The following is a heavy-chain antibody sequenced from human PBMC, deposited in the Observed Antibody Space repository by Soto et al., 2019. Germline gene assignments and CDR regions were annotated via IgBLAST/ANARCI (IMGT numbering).Heavy chain of an antibody. CDR2: IYPGESDT. D-gene: IGHD3-10*01. V-gene: IGHV5-51*01. CDR3: ARLPGVRGVFDGFNV. CDR1: GYSFAGYW. Sequence: GESLKISCKGSGYSFAGYWIGWVRQMPGKGLDWMGVIYPGESDTRYSPSFHGQVTISADKSISTAYLQWSSLKASDTAMYFCARLPGVRGVFDGFNVWGQGTMVTVSS. J-gene: IGHJ3*01.